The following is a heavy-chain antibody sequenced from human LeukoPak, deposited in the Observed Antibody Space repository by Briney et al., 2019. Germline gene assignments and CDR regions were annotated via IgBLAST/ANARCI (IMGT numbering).Heavy chain of an antibody. Sequence: GGSLRLSCAASGFTFDDYAMHWVRQAPGKGLEWVSSISSSSSYIYYADSVKGRFTISRDNAKNSLYLQMNSLRAEDTAVYYCARSRTAMVMTGDAFDIWGQGTMVTVSS. CDR2: ISSSSSYI. J-gene: IGHJ3*02. CDR1: GFTFDDYA. CDR3: ARSRTAMVMTGDAFDI. V-gene: IGHV3-21*01. D-gene: IGHD5-18*01.